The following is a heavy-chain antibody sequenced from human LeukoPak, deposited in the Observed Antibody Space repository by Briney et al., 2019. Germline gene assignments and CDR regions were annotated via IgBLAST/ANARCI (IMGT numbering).Heavy chain of an antibody. D-gene: IGHD3-9*01. J-gene: IGHJ4*02. Sequence: SETLSPTCTVSGDSISDYYWNWIRQPAGKGLEWIGRIYTRGGTTYNPSLNSRVTMSLDTSKTQFSLKLSSVTAADTAVYYCARAGKDILTGYYHFDYWGQGTLVTVSS. CDR3: ARAGKDILTGYYHFDY. CDR1: GDSISDYY. V-gene: IGHV4-4*07. CDR2: IYTRGGT.